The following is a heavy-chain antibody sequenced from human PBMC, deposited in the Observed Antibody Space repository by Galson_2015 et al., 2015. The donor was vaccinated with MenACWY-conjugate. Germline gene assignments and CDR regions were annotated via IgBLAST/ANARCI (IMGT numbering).Heavy chain of an antibody. D-gene: IGHD2/OR15-2a*01. Sequence: SLRLSCAASGFSFTTSGMTWVRQAPGKGLEWVSSITGTSTYIHYADSVKGRFTISRDNAWNSVSLQMNGLRAEDTAVYYCARGANIYFYSMDVWGKGTTVIVSS. V-gene: IGHV3-21*04. CDR1: GFSFTTSG. CDR3: ARGANIYFYSMDV. CDR2: ITGTSTYI. J-gene: IGHJ6*03.